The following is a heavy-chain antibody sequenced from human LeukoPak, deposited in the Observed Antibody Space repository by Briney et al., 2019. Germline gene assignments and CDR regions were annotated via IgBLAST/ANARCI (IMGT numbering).Heavy chain of an antibody. CDR1: GGSISSSGYF. V-gene: IGHV4-39*01. Sequence: PSETLSLTCTVSGGSISSSGYFWGWIRQPPGKGLEWIGTIYYSGNTYYNPSLKSRVTISVDTSKNQFSLKLSSVTAADTAVYYCARHVTILGAPNWFDPWGQGTLVTVSS. D-gene: IGHD3-3*01. CDR2: IYYSGNT. J-gene: IGHJ5*02. CDR3: ARHVTILGAPNWFDP.